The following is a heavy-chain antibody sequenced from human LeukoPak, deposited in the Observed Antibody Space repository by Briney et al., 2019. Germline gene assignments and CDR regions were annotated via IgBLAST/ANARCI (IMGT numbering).Heavy chain of an antibody. D-gene: IGHD2-2*01. Sequence: GGSLRLSCAASGFTFSGYVMTWVRQAPGKGLECVSSITFSSSHIYYADSVKGRFTISRDNAKNSLYLQMNSLRAEDTAVYYCARDMPGWFDPWGQGTLVTVSS. CDR2: ITFSSSHI. J-gene: IGHJ5*02. V-gene: IGHV3-21*01. CDR1: GFTFSGYV. CDR3: ARDMPGWFDP.